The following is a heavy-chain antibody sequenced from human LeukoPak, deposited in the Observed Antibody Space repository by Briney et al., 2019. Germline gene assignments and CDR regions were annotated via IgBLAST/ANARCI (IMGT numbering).Heavy chain of an antibody. CDR1: GFTFSTYD. CDR3: TRGVGDTSTFDF. J-gene: IGHJ4*02. CDR2: INTWSSAI. Sequence: GGSLRLSCAASGFTFSTYDMAWVRQAPGKGLECVAYINTWSSAIEYSDSVRGRFTISRDNARNSMYLQMNSLRDEDTAVYYCTRGVGDTSTFDFWGQGSLVTVSS. V-gene: IGHV3-48*02. D-gene: IGHD1-26*01.